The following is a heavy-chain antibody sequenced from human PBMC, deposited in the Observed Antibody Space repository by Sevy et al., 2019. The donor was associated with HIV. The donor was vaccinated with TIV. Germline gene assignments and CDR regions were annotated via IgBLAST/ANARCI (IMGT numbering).Heavy chain of an antibody. CDR3: ARAGWQQLAYYFDY. Sequence: ASVKVSCKASGYTFTSYAMNWVRQAPGQGLEWRGWINTNTGNPTYAQGFTGRFVFSLDTSVSTAYLQISSLKAEDTAVYYCARAGWQQLAYYFDYWGQGTLVTVSS. D-gene: IGHD6-13*01. V-gene: IGHV7-4-1*02. CDR2: INTNTGNP. CDR1: GYTFTSYA. J-gene: IGHJ4*02.